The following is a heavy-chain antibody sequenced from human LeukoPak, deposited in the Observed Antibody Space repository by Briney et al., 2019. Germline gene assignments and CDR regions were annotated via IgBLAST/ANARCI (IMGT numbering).Heavy chain of an antibody. Sequence: GGSLRLSCAASGFTFSSYAMSWVRQAPGKGLEWVSAISGSGGSTYYAGSVKGRFTISRDNSKNTLYLQMNSLRAEDTAVYYCAKEKAGPNCSGGSCYWGLLFDYWGQGTLVTVSS. V-gene: IGHV3-23*01. CDR2: ISGSGGST. CDR1: GFTFSSYA. CDR3: AKEKAGPNCSGGSCYWGLLFDY. J-gene: IGHJ4*02. D-gene: IGHD2-15*01.